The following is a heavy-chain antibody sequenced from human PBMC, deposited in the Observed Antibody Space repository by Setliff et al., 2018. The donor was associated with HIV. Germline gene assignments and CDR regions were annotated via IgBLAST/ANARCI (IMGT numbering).Heavy chain of an antibody. CDR2: IYTSVST. J-gene: IGHJ6*04. CDR3: ARDRESSSWYYYYYYCMDV. V-gene: IGHV4-61*02. Sequence: SETLSLTCTVSGGSINSGSYYWSWIRQPAGKGLEWIGRIYTSVSTNYNPSLESRVTISVDTSKNQFSLKLSSVTAADTAVYYCARDRESSSWYYYYYYCMDVWGKGTTVTVSS. CDR1: GGSINSGSYY. D-gene: IGHD6-13*01.